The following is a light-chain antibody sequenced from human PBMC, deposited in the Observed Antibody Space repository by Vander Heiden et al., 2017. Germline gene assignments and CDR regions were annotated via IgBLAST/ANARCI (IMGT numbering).Light chain of an antibody. CDR3: AAWDDSLNVHYV. CDR1: STNIGSNT. V-gene: IGLV1-44*01. J-gene: IGLJ1*01. CDR2: TNN. Sequence: SGPTPPPPPPATPCQTVTISCSGSSTNIGSNTVNWYQQLPGTAPKLLIYTNNKRPSGVPDRFSGSKSGTSASLAISGLQSEDEADYYCAAWDDSLNVHYVFGTGTKVTVL.